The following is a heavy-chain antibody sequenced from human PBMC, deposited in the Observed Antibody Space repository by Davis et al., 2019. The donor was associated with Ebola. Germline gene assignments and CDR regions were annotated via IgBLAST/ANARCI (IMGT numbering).Heavy chain of an antibody. V-gene: IGHV3-23*01. CDR2: ISGSGGST. CDR3: AAGNWNYLFPYYYYGMDV. J-gene: IGHJ6*04. CDR1: GFTFSSYA. D-gene: IGHD1-7*01. Sequence: GESLKISCAASGFTFSSYAMSWVRQAPGKGLEWVSAISGSGGSTYYADSVKGRFTISRDNSKNTLYLQMNSLRAEDTAVYYCAAGNWNYLFPYYYYGMDVWGKGTTVTVSS.